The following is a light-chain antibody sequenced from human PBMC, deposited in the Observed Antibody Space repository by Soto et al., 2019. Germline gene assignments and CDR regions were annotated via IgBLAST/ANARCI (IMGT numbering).Light chain of an antibody. CDR1: QGIRSD. Sequence: IQMTQSPTSLSASVGDRVTITCRASQGIRSDLGWHQQKPGKAPKVLIYAASRLQSGVPSRFSGSGSGTDFTLTISSLQPEDFATYYCLQDYIFPFSFGQGTKLEL. CDR2: AAS. J-gene: IGKJ2*01. CDR3: LQDYIFPFS. V-gene: IGKV1-6*01.